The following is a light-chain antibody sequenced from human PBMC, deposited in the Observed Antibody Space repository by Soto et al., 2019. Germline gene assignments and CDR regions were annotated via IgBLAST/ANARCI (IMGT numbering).Light chain of an antibody. J-gene: IGLJ3*02. V-gene: IGLV2-14*01. Sequence: QSALTQPASVSGSPGQSITIACTGTNRDVGSYNLVSWYKQRPGEAPKLIMSEVRNRPSGISYRFTGSKSGNTASLTISGLQAEDEADYYCSSYTTTSTLVFGGGTKLTVL. CDR2: EVR. CDR1: NRDVGSYNL. CDR3: SSYTTTSTLV.